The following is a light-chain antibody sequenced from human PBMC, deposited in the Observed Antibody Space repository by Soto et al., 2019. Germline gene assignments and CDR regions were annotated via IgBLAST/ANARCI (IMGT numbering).Light chain of an antibody. Sequence: QSALTQPPSASGSPGQSVTISCTGTSSNVGGYTYVSWYQQHPGKAPKLMLYEVSKRPSGVPDRFSGYKSGNTASPTVSGHQAEDEADYYCSSYAGRNTLVFGGGTQLTVL. V-gene: IGLV2-8*01. J-gene: IGLJ2*01. CDR2: EVS. CDR1: SSNVGGYTY. CDR3: SSYAGRNTLV.